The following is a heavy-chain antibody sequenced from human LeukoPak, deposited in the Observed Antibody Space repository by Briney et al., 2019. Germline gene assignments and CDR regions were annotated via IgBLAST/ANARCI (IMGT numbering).Heavy chain of an antibody. D-gene: IGHD6-19*01. CDR2: IYYSGST. CDR1: GGSISSYY. CDR3: ARVEGFSGWFWFDP. V-gene: IGHV4-59*01. J-gene: IGHJ5*02. Sequence: SETLSLTCTVSGGSISSYYWSWIRQPPGKGLEWIGYIYYSGSTNYNPSLKSRVTISVDTSKNQFSRKLSSVTAADTAVYYCARVEGFSGWFWFDPWGQGTLVTVSS.